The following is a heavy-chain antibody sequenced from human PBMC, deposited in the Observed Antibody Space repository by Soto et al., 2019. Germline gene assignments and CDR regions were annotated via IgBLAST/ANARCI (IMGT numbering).Heavy chain of an antibody. D-gene: IGHD5-18*01. CDR1: GFTFSSYA. CDR2: ISYDGSNK. Sequence: QVQLVESGGGVVQPGRSLRLSCAASGFTFSSYAMHWVRQAPGKGLEWVAVISYDGSNKYYADSVKGRFTISRDNSKNTLDLQMNSLRAEDTAVYYCARDLLRGYSYGRPPDYWGQGTLVTVSS. V-gene: IGHV3-30-3*01. J-gene: IGHJ4*02. CDR3: ARDLLRGYSYGRPPDY.